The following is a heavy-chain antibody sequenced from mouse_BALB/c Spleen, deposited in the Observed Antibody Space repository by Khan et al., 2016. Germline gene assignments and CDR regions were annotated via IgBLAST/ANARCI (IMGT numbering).Heavy chain of an antibody. CDR2: ISDSGST. CDR3: ARWVYGNYDLDY. Sequence: EVQLQEPGPGLVKPSQCLSLTCTVPGYSITSDYAWNWLRQFARNKLEWLGYISDSGSTCNHPYLKSRIFITRDTSKNHFFLYLHPMNTEANATSDGARWVYGNYDLDYCGEGTTLTVSS. J-gene: IGHJ2*01. CDR1: GYSITSDYA. V-gene: IGHV3-2*02. D-gene: IGHD2-1*01.